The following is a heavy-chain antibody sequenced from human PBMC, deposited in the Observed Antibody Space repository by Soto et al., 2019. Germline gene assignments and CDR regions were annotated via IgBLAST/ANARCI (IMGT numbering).Heavy chain of an antibody. CDR3: TSPLIWNVRPGCHYSYCTHV. V-gene: IGHV3-15*01. D-gene: IGHD1-1*01. Sequence: GGSLRLACAASGFTFSNAWMSWVRQAPGKGLEWVGRIKSKTDGGTTDYAAPVKGRFTISRDDSKNTLYLQMNSLKTEDTAVYYCTSPLIWNVRPGCHYSYCTHVCCTATSLTVS. CDR1: GFTFSNAW. CDR2: IKSKTDGGTT. J-gene: IGHJ6*04.